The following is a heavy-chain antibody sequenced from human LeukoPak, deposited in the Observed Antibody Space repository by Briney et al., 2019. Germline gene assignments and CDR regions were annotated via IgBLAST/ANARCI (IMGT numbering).Heavy chain of an antibody. CDR1: GYPFTGYY. CDR3: ANYNWNHYYFDY. D-gene: IGHD1-20*01. V-gene: IGHV1-2*02. CDR2: INPNSGGT. J-gene: IGHJ4*02. Sequence: ASVKVSCKASGYPFTGYYMHWVRQAPGQGLEWMGWINPNSGGTNYAQKFQGRVTMTRDTSISTAYMELSRLRSDGTAVYYCANYNWNHYYFDYWGQGTLVTVSS.